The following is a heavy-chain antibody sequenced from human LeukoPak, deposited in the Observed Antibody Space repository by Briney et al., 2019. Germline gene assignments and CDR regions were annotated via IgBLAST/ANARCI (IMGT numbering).Heavy chain of an antibody. J-gene: IGHJ4*02. D-gene: IGHD2-2*01. CDR3: ARDSASVVPADTPLDY. CDR2: INPNSGGT. V-gene: IGHV1-2*02. Sequence: GASVKVSCKASGYTFSDYYIHSVRQAPGQGLEWMGWINPNSGGTNYAQKFQGRVTMTRDTSISTAYMELSRLRSDDTAVYYCARDSASVVPADTPLDYWGQGTLVSVSS. CDR1: GYTFSDYY.